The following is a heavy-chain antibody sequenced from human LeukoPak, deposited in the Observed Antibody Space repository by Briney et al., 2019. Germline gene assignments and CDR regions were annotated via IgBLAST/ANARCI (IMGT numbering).Heavy chain of an antibody. D-gene: IGHD3-22*01. CDR3: AKSFYDSGGYYGIIDY. CDR2: ISYDGSNK. V-gene: IGHV3-30*18. CDR1: GFTFNSYY. J-gene: IGHJ4*02. Sequence: PGWSLRLSCAASGFTFNSYYMYWVRQAPGKGLEGVAVISYDGSNKYYAESVKGRVTISRDNSKNTLHLQMNSLRVEDAAVYYCAKSFYDSGGYYGIIDYGGQGTLVTVS.